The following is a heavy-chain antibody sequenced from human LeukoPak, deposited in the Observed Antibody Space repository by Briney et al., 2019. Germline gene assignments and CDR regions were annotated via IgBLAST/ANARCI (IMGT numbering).Heavy chain of an antibody. Sequence: GGSLRLSCAVSGFPFTSYGMNWVRQAPGKRLEWVSYISASGSNIYYLDAVKGRFTVSRDNAMSSLFLQMDRPRAEDTAIYYCVRVKGTYFDFWGQGTLVTVSS. D-gene: IGHD1-1*01. J-gene: IGHJ4*02. CDR1: GFPFTSYG. CDR3: VRVKGTYFDF. CDR2: ISASGSNI. V-gene: IGHV3-48*01.